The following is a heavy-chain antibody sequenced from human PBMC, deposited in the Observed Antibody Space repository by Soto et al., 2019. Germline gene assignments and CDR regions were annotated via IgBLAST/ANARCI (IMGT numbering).Heavy chain of an antibody. J-gene: IGHJ4*02. CDR2: IYPGDSDT. CDR3: ARLEQLGQNGDS. CDR1: GYIFSNYW. Sequence: GESLKISCRTSGYIFSNYWIDWVRQVPGGGLEWMGIIYPGDSDTRYNPSFQGQVTISADKSITTAYLQLSGLKASDTPMYFCARLEQLGQNGDSWGQGTLVTVSS. V-gene: IGHV5-51*01. D-gene: IGHD1-1*01.